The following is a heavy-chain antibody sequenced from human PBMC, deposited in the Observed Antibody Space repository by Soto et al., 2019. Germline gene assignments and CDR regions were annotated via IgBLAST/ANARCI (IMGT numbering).Heavy chain of an antibody. V-gene: IGHV3-11*05. J-gene: IGHJ6*02. CDR2: ITSSSDYT. Sequence: QEQLVESGGGLVRHGGSLRLSCAASGFTFSAYYMTWMRQAPGKGLEWVSYITSSSDYTNYAGSVKGRFTISRDNAKNSLYLQMNSLRVEDMAVYYCVREYYYCMDVWGQGTTVTVSS. CDR1: GFTFSAYY. CDR3: VREYYYCMDV.